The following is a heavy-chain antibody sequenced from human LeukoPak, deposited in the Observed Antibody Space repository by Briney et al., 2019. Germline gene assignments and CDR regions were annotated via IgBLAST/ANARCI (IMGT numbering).Heavy chain of an antibody. CDR3: ARDNEAWYFDL. CDR2: ISWDGSSR. J-gene: IGHJ2*01. CDR1: GFTFDDYT. V-gene: IGHV3-43*01. Sequence: GGSLRLSCAASGFTFDDYTMHWVRQAPGKGLEWVSLISWDGSSRYYADSVKGRFTISRDNSKNSLYLQMNSLRTEDTALYYCARDNEAWYFDLWGRGTPVTVSS.